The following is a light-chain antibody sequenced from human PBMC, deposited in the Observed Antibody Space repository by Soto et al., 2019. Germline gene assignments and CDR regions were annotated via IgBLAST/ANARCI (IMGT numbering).Light chain of an antibody. CDR2: GAS. V-gene: IGKV3-15*01. CDR3: QQYDNWPPWT. Sequence: EVVMTQSPATLSVSPGERATLSCRASQSGSSNLAWYQQKPGQAPRLLIYGASTRATGVPVRFSGSGSGTEFTLTIGSLQSEDFAFYYCQQYDNWPPWTFGQGTKVEIK. CDR1: QSGSSN. J-gene: IGKJ1*01.